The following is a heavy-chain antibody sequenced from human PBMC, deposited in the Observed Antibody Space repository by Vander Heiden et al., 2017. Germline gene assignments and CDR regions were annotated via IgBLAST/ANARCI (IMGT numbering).Heavy chain of an antibody. CDR1: GFTFSSSA. CDR2: IGHDGGST. D-gene: IGHD2-8*02. CDR3: AKDLHYWAACDV. V-gene: IGHV3-23*01. Sequence: EVQLLESGGGLAQPGGSLRLSCAASGFTFSSSAMIWVRQAPGKGLEWVAGIGHDGGSTHYADSVKGRFTISRDNSKNTLSLQMNRLRAEDTAVYYWAKDLHYWAACDVWGQGTTVTVSS. J-gene: IGHJ6*02.